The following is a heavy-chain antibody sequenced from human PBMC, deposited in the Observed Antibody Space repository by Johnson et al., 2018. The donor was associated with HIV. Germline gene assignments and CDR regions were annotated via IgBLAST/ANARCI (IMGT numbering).Heavy chain of an antibody. V-gene: IGHV3-30*04. Sequence: QVQLVESGGGVVQPGGSLRLSCEGSGLTFSAYALHWVRQAPGTGLEWVAVLSHDGSNRHYADSVKGRFTISRDNAKNSLYLQMNSLRAEDTALYFCAKEPYCTNGVWCPFDVWGQGTTVTVSS. CDR3: AKEPYCTNGVWCPFDV. J-gene: IGHJ3*01. CDR1: GLTFSAYA. CDR2: LSHDGSNR. D-gene: IGHD2-8*01.